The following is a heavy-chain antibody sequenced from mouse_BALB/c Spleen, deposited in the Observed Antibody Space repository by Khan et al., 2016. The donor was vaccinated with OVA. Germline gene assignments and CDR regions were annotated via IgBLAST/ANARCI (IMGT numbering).Heavy chain of an antibody. J-gene: IGHJ3*01. D-gene: IGHD1-2*01. Sequence: VQLKESGTILARPGASVRMSCKTSGYSFTDYWLHWVKQRPGQGLEWIGGIYPGNSETKYNQNFTGKAKLTAVTSAITASLDLSSLTTEDSAVSDCTRAGYGAFAYWGQGTLVTVSA. CDR1: GYSFTDYW. CDR3: TRAGYGAFAY. CDR2: IYPGNSET. V-gene: IGHV1-5*01.